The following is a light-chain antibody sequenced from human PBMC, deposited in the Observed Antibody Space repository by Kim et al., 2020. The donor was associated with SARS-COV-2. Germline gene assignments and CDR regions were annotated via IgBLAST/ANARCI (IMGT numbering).Light chain of an antibody. Sequence: DIQMTQSPSSLSVSVGDRVTITCQASQDISNYLNWYQQKPGKAPKLLIYDASNLETGVPSRFSGSGSGTNFTFTISSLQPEDVATYYCQQYDNLPYTFGQGTELEL. V-gene: IGKV1-33*01. CDR3: QQYDNLPYT. CDR2: DAS. J-gene: IGKJ2*01. CDR1: QDISNY.